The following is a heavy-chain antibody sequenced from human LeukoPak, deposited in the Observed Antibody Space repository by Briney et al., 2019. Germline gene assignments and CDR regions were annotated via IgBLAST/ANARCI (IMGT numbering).Heavy chain of an antibody. J-gene: IGHJ6*03. CDR1: GYTFTDYY. V-gene: IGHV1-2*04. Sequence: ASVKVSCKASGYTFTDYYMHWVRQAPGQGLEWMGWINPNSGDTNYAQKFQGSVTMTRDTSISTAYMELSRLRSDDTAVYYCARDYCSSTSCYPSYYYYYMDVWGKGTSVTVSS. CDR2: INPNSGDT. CDR3: ARDYCSSTSCYPSYYYYYMDV. D-gene: IGHD2-2*01.